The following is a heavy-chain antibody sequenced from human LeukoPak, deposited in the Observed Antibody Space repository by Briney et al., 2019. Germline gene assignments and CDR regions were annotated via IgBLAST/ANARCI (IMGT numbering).Heavy chain of an antibody. CDR1: GYTFASYG. CDR2: ISAYNGNT. Sequence: ASVKVSCKASGYTFASYGISWVRQAPGQGLEWIRWISAYNGNTNYAQKFQDRVTLTTDTSATTVYMELTSLRSDDTAIYYCARDGTEDVRRSSQFYVKYNYNGMDVWGQGTMVTVSS. D-gene: IGHD1-1*01. J-gene: IGHJ6*02. CDR3: ARDGTEDVRRSSQFYVKYNYNGMDV. V-gene: IGHV1-18*01.